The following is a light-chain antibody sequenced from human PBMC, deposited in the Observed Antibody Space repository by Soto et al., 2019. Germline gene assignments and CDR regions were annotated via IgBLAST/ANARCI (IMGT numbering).Light chain of an antibody. CDR1: PGISIY. Sequence: DFQMTQSPSSLSASVGDRVTITCRASPGISIYLAWYQQKPGRVPTLLIYAASTLQSGVPSRFSGRGSGTDFNLTIGSLQPEDLATYYCQNYNSAPFTFGPGTKVDIK. CDR3: QNYNSAPFT. J-gene: IGKJ3*01. CDR2: AAS. V-gene: IGKV1-27*01.